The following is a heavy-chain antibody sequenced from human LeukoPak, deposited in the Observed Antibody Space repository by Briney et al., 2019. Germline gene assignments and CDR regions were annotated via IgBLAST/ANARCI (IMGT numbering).Heavy chain of an antibody. Sequence: GGSLRLSCAASGFTFSSYSMNWVRQAPGKGLEWVSSISGSSRYIYYADSVKGRFTISRDNAKNSLYLQMNSLRAEDTAVYYCARDGVQPGWGQGTLVTVLS. CDR3: ARDGVQPG. D-gene: IGHD2-8*01. CDR1: GFTFSSYS. J-gene: IGHJ4*02. V-gene: IGHV3-21*01. CDR2: ISGSSRYI.